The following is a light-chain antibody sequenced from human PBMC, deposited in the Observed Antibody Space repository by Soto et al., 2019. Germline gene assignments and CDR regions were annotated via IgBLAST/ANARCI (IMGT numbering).Light chain of an antibody. J-gene: IGLJ3*02. CDR2: RNN. CDR1: SANIGSNY. CDR3: AAWDDTLSGQV. V-gene: IGLV1-47*01. Sequence: QSVLTQPPSASGTPGQRLTISCSGSSANIGSNYVNWYQHVPGTAPRLLIYRNNQRPSGVPDRFSGAKSGTSASLAINGLRSGDEADYYCAAWDDTLSGQVFGGGTKLTVL.